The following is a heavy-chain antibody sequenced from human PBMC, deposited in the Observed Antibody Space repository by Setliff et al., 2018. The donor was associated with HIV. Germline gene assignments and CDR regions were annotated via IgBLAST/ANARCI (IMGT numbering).Heavy chain of an antibody. D-gene: IGHD3-9*01. V-gene: IGHV4-4*09. Sequence: SETLSLTCTVSGGSISSYYWSWIRQPPGKGLEWIGYIYTSGSVNYNPSLNSRVTISVDTSKNQFSLKLNSVTAADTAVYFCARARYGTSFDPWGQGTLVTVSS. CDR2: IYTSGSV. J-gene: IGHJ5*02. CDR1: GGSISSYY. CDR3: ARARYGTSFDP.